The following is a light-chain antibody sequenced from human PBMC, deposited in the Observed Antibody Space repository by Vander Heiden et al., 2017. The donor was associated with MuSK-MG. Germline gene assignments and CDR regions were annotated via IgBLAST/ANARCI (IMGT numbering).Light chain of an antibody. CDR3: QQSDSTPLT. CDR1: QSISSY. CDR2: AAS. V-gene: IGKV1-39*01. Sequence: DIQMTQSPSSLSASVGDRVTITCRASQSISSYLNWYQQKPGKAPKLLIYAASSLQSAVPSTFSGRRSGTDFTLTISSLQPEDFATYYCQQSDSTPLTFGGGTKVEIK. J-gene: IGKJ4*01.